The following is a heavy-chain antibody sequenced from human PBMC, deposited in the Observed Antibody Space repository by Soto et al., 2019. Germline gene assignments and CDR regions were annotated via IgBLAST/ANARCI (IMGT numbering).Heavy chain of an antibody. Sequence: ASVKVSCKTSGYSFAGHYLHWVRQAPGQGLDWMGWINPNSGGTIYEQRFQGRVTMTRDTSISTAYMVLTSLRSDDTAVYYCARXSHYDILTGYSRNAFDMWGRGTVVTVSS. CDR3: ARXSHYDILTGYSRNAFDM. D-gene: IGHD3-9*01. CDR1: GYSFAGHY. J-gene: IGHJ3*02. CDR2: INPNSGGT. V-gene: IGHV1-2*02.